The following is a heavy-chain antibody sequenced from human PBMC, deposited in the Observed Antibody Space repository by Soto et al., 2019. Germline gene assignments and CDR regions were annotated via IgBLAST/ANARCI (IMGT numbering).Heavy chain of an antibody. J-gene: IGHJ3*02. CDR1: GYKFTIYL. Sequence: PGASQKISGNGCGYKFTIYLMGWVRQKHGKGLEWMGIIYPGDSDTRYSPSFQGQVTISADKSISTAYLQWSSLKASDTAMYYCARRVITFGGVIAHGAFDIWGQGTMVTVSS. D-gene: IGHD3-16*02. CDR2: IYPGDSDT. V-gene: IGHV5-51*01. CDR3: ARRVITFGGVIAHGAFDI.